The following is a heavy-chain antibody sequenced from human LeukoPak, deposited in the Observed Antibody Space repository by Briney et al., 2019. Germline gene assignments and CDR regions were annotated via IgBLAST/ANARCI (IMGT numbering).Heavy chain of an antibody. Sequence: PSETLSLTCAVSGDSFSSNNWWGWVRQPPGKGLEWIGQIYHSGTTDYNPSLRGRVTISVDKSKNQFSLKLSSVTAADTAVYYCARAGILGPAATNWGQGTLVTVSS. J-gene: IGHJ4*02. D-gene: IGHD2-15*01. CDR1: GDSFSSNNW. V-gene: IGHV4-4*02. CDR3: ARAGILGPAATN. CDR2: IYHSGTT.